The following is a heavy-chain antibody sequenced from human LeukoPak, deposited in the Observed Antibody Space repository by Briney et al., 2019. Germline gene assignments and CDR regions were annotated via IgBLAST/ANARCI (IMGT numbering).Heavy chain of an antibody. Sequence: SQTLSLTCTVSGGSISGYYWSWIRQPPGKGLEWVGYIYHSGDTNYNPSLTSRVIISLDTSKNQFSLKLSSVTAADTAVYYCARRRGDFWSDYYAFDYWGQGTLVTISS. CDR2: IYHSGDT. J-gene: IGHJ4*02. CDR3: ARRRGDFWSDYYAFDY. D-gene: IGHD3-3*01. CDR1: GGSISGYY. V-gene: IGHV4-59*08.